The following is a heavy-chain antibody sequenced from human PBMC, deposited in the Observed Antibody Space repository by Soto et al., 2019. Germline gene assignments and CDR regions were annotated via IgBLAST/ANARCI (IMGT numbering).Heavy chain of an antibody. Sequence: GGSLRLSCAASGFTFDDYAMHWVRQAPGKGLEWVSGISWNSGSIGYADSVKGRFTISRDNAKNSLYLQMNSLRAEDTALYYCARDPGNCSGGTCYYYLDYWGQGALVTVSS. D-gene: IGHD2-15*01. V-gene: IGHV3-9*01. CDR2: ISWNSGSI. CDR3: ARDPGNCSGGTCYYYLDY. CDR1: GFTFDDYA. J-gene: IGHJ4*02.